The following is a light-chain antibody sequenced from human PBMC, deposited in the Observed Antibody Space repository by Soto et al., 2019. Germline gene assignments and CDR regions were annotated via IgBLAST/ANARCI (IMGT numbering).Light chain of an antibody. CDR1: SSDVGGYNY. J-gene: IGLJ1*01. CDR3: SSYTSSSSLPLYV. CDR2: EVS. V-gene: IGLV2-14*01. Sequence: QSVLTQPASVSGSPGQSITISCTGTSSDVGGYNYVSWYQQHPGKAPKLMIYEVSNRPSGVSNRFSGSKSGNTASLTISGLQAEDEADYYCSSYTSSSSLPLYVFGTGDQGHRP.